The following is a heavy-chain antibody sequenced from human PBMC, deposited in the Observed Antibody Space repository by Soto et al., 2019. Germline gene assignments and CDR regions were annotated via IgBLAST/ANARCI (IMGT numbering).Heavy chain of an antibody. J-gene: IGHJ6*02. Sequence: ESLKISCKGSGYSFTSYWISWVRQMPGKGLEWMGRIDPSDSYTNYSPSFQGHVTISADKAISTAYLQWSSLKASDTAMYYCARRSIAAADRYYGMDVWGQGTTVTVSS. V-gene: IGHV5-10-1*01. D-gene: IGHD6-6*01. CDR2: IDPSDSYT. CDR3: ARRSIAAADRYYGMDV. CDR1: GYSFTSYW.